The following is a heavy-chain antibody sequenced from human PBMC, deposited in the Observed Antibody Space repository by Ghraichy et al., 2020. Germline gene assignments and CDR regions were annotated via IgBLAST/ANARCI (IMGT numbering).Heavy chain of an antibody. D-gene: IGHD1-26*01. CDR3: TKDHIGSYF. J-gene: IGHJ4*02. CDR2: ISDSGGSS. V-gene: IGHV3-23*01. Sequence: GGSLRLSCAASGFTFASYTMSWVRQAQGKGLEWVSGISDSGGSSYYADSVGGRFTCSRDNSKNTLYLQMNSLRAEDTPGYYCTKDHIGSYFWGQGTLVTFSS. CDR1: GFTFASYT.